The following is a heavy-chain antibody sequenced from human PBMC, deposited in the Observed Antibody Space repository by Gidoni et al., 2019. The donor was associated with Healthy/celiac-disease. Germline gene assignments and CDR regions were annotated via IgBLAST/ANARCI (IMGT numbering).Heavy chain of an antibody. V-gene: IGHV4-34*01. CDR1: GGSCSGYY. CDR2: INHSGST. Sequence: QVQRQQWGAGMWKPSETLYLTCDVYGGSCSGYYWSWIRQPPGKGLGWIGEINHSGSTNYTPSLQRRVAISVDTSKNQFSLKLSSVPAAYTAVYYCARRVLRACGYGSGSYQHPFDYWGHGTLVTVSS. D-gene: IGHD3-10*01. J-gene: IGHJ4*01. CDR3: ARRVLRACGYGSGSYQHPFDY.